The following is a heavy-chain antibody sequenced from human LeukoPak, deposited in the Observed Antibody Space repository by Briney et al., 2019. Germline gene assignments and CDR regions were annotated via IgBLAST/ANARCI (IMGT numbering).Heavy chain of an antibody. D-gene: IGHD3-10*01. CDR3: AKRPHGSGSYYFDY. CDR1: GFTFSSYA. V-gene: IGHV3-23*01. Sequence: PGGSLRLSCAASGFTFSSYAMSWVRQAPGKGLEWVSAISGSGGSTYYADSVKGRSTISRDNSKNTLYLQMNSLRAEDTAVYYCAKRPHGSGSYYFDYWGQGTLVTVSS. J-gene: IGHJ4*02. CDR2: ISGSGGST.